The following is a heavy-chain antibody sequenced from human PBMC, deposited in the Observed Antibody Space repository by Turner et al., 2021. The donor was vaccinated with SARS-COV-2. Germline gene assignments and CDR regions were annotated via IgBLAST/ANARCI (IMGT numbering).Heavy chain of an antibody. Sequence: QVQLVESGGGVVQPGRSLRLSCESSGFTFSSYGMHWVRQAPGKGLEWVAVIWYDGSNKYNADSVKGRFTISRDNSKNTLYLQMNSLRAEDTAVYYCARDGGYSGYAYFDYWGQGTLVTVSS. CDR1: GFTFSSYG. CDR2: IWYDGSNK. CDR3: ARDGGYSGYAYFDY. J-gene: IGHJ4*02. D-gene: IGHD5-12*01. V-gene: IGHV3-33*01.